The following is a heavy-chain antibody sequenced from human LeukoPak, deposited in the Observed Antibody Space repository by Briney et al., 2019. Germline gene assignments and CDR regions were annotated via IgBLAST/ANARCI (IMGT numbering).Heavy chain of an antibody. J-gene: IGHJ4*02. CDR2: INHSGST. CDR1: GGSISSGGYY. V-gene: IGHV4-39*07. CDR3: ARGVDYYGV. D-gene: IGHD3-10*01. Sequence: PSETLSLTCTVSGGSISSGGYYWSWIRQPPGKGLEWIGEINHSGSTNYNPSLKSRVTISVDTSKKQFSLKLSSVTAADTAVYYCARGVDYYGVWGQGTLVTVSS.